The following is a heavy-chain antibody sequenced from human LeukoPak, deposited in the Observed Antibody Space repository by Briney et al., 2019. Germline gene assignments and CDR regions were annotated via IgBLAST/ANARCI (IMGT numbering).Heavy chain of an antibody. CDR2: ISGSGGST. J-gene: IGHJ4*02. D-gene: IGHD4-17*01. V-gene: IGHV3-23*01. CDR3: ARGGWGFDYGDYDY. Sequence: PGGSLRLSCAASGFTFSNYAMSWVRQAPGKGLEWVSAISGSGGSTYYADSVKGRFTVSGDFSKNTLYLQMNSLRAEDTAVYYCARGGWGFDYGDYDYWGQGTLVTISS. CDR1: GFTFSNYA.